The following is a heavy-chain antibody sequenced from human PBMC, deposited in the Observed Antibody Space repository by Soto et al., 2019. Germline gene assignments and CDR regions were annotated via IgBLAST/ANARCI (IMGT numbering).Heavy chain of an antibody. CDR3: AKDGAPRYCTRSSCHPAGAY. Sequence: QVQLVESGGGVVQPGRSLRLSCAGSGFTFSNYGLHWVRQAPGKGPEWVAAISYDGSNEYYADSVKGRFTISRDKSKNMLDLQMESLRPEDTAVYYCAKDGAPRYCTRSSCHPAGAYWGQGTLVTVSS. CDR2: ISYDGSNE. D-gene: IGHD2-15*01. CDR1: GFTFSNYG. V-gene: IGHV3-30*18. J-gene: IGHJ4*02.